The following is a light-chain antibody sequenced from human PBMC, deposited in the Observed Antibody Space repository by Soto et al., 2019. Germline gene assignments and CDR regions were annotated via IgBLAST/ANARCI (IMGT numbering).Light chain of an antibody. J-gene: IGLJ1*01. Sequence: QSALTQPASVSGSPGQSITISCTGTSSDVGGYNYVSWYQQHPGKAPKLMIYEVSNRPSGVSNRFSGSKSGNTASLTISGLPAEDAAAYYSRSYTSSSTPYVFGTGTKVTVL. CDR1: SSDVGGYNY. CDR2: EVS. V-gene: IGLV2-14*01. CDR3: RSYTSSSTPYV.